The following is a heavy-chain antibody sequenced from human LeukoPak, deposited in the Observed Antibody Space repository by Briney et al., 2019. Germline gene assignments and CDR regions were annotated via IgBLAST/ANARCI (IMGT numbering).Heavy chain of an antibody. CDR3: ARDLERGYYYDSSGYPDY. Sequence: GGSLRLSCAASGFTFSSYSMNWVRQAPGKGLEWVSYISSSSSTIYYADSVEGRFTISRDNAKNSLYLQMNSLRDEDTAVYYCARDLERGYYYDSSGYPDYWGQGTLVTVSS. J-gene: IGHJ4*02. D-gene: IGHD3-22*01. CDR1: GFTFSSYS. V-gene: IGHV3-48*02. CDR2: ISSSSSTI.